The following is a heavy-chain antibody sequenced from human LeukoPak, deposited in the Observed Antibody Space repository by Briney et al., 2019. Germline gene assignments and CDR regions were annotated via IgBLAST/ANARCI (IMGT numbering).Heavy chain of an antibody. Sequence: ASVKVSCKASGYTFTSYDINWVRQATGQGLEWMGWMNPNSGNTGYAQKFQGRVTMTRNTSISTAYMELSSLRSENTAVYYCARYYYDSSGYGYWGQGTLVTVSS. V-gene: IGHV1-8*01. J-gene: IGHJ4*02. CDR3: ARYYYDSSGYGY. CDR2: MNPNSGNT. CDR1: GYTFTSYD. D-gene: IGHD3-22*01.